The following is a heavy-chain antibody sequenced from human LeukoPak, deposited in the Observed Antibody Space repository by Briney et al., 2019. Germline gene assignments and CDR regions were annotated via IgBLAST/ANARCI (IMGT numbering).Heavy chain of an antibody. Sequence: PSETLSLTCTVSGGSISSSSYYWGWIRQPPGKGLEWIGSIYYSGSTYYNPSLKSRVTISVDTSKNQFSLKLSSVTAADTAVYYCARRYGAISAPFDYWGQGTLVTVSS. CDR3: ARRYGAISAPFDY. D-gene: IGHD6-13*01. CDR1: GGSISSSSYY. CDR2: IYYSGST. V-gene: IGHV4-39*01. J-gene: IGHJ4*02.